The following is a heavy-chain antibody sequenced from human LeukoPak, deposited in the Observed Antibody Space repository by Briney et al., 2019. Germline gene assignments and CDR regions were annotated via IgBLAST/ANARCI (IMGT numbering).Heavy chain of an antibody. CDR3: AKDGQDIVVVPAATDYYYYHMDV. D-gene: IGHD2-2*01. CDR1: GFTFSSYG. Sequence: PGGSLRLSRAASGFTFSSYGMHWVRQAPGKGLEWVAFIRYDGSNKYYADSVKGRFTISRDNSKNTLYLQMNSLRAEDTAVYYCAKDGQDIVVVPAATDYYYYHMDVWGKGTTVTISS. V-gene: IGHV3-30*02. CDR2: IRYDGSNK. J-gene: IGHJ6*03.